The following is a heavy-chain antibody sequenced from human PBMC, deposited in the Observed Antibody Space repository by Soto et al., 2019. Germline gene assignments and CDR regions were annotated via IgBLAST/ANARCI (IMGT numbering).Heavy chain of an antibody. D-gene: IGHD2-2*01. CDR1: GGTFTNYA. V-gene: IGHV1-69*12. Sequence: QVQLVQSGAEVKKPGSSLKVSCKASGGTFTNYAFSWVRQAPGHGLEWMGGIIPVFGTPDYAQKFQGRVTITADESTRTASMELISMRSDDTAVYYCARERSVGYCITTTCPKPFYYYAMDVWGQGTTISVSS. CDR3: ARERSVGYCITTTCPKPFYYYAMDV. CDR2: IIPVFGTP. J-gene: IGHJ6*02.